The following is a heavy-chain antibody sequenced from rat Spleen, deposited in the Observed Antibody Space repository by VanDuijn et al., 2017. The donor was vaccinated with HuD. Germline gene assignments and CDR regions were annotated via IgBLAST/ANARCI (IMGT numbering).Heavy chain of an antibody. CDR3: TRAPYGYFDY. CDR2: ISRSSGT. Sequence: VQLVESGGGLVQPGKSLKLSCSASGFTFSSYGMHWIRQAPGKGLDWVAYISRSSGTIYADAVKGRFTISRDSAKSTLYLQMNSLRPEDTATYYCTRAPYGYFDYWGQGVEVTVSS. J-gene: IGHJ2*01. V-gene: IGHV5-62*01. CDR1: GFTFSSYG. D-gene: IGHD1-3*01.